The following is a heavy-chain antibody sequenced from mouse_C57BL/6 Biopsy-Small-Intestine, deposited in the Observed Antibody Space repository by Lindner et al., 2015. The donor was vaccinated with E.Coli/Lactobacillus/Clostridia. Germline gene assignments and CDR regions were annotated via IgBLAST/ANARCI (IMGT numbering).Heavy chain of an antibody. D-gene: IGHD2-12*01. Sequence: VQLQESGAELVKPGASVKLSCTASGFNIKDYYMHWVKQRTEQGLEWIGRIDPEDGETKYAPKFQGKATITADTSSNTAYLQLSSQTSEDTAVYYCAGGRSYWYFDVWGTGTTVTVSS. CDR2: IDPEDGET. CDR1: GFNIKDYY. V-gene: IGHV14-2*01. CDR3: AGGRSYWYFDV. J-gene: IGHJ1*03.